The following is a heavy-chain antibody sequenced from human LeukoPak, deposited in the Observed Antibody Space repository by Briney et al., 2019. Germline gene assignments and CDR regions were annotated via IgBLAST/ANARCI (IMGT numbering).Heavy chain of an antibody. Sequence: GRSLRLSCAASGFTFSSYAMHWVRQAPGKGLEWVAVISYDGSNKYYADSVKGRFTISRDNSKNTLYLQMNSLRAEDTAVYYCARDRGDGDAPDAFDIWGQGTMVTVSS. V-gene: IGHV3-30*04. CDR3: ARDRGDGDAPDAFDI. J-gene: IGHJ3*02. D-gene: IGHD4-17*01. CDR2: ISYDGSNK. CDR1: GFTFSSYA.